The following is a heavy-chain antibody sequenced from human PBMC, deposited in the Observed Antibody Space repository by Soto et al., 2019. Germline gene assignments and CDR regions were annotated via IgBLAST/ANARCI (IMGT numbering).Heavy chain of an antibody. Sequence: AGGSLRLSCAASGFTFSSYGMHWVRQAPGKGLEWVAVIWYDGSNKHYADSVKGRFTISRDNSENTLYLQMNSLRAEDTAVYYCARDLSDIVVVPAAILGYYYYGMDVWGQGTTVTVSS. CDR2: IWYDGSNK. D-gene: IGHD2-2*02. CDR3: ARDLSDIVVVPAAILGYYYYGMDV. CDR1: GFTFSSYG. V-gene: IGHV3-33*01. J-gene: IGHJ6*02.